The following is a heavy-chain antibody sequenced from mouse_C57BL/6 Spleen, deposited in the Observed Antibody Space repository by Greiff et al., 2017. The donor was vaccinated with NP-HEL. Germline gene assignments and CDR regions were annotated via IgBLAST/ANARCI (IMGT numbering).Heavy chain of an antibody. CDR2: IDPSDSYT. J-gene: IGHJ3*01. Sequence: QVQLQQPGAELVMPGASVKLSCKASGYTFTSYWMHWVKQRPGQGLEWIGEIDPSDSYTNYNQKFKGKSTLTVDKSSSTAYMQLSSLSSADSAVYYWARTLPSYYGSSPAWFAYWGQGTLVTVSA. V-gene: IGHV1-69*01. CDR1: GYTFTSYW. CDR3: ARTLPSYYGSSPAWFAY. D-gene: IGHD1-1*01.